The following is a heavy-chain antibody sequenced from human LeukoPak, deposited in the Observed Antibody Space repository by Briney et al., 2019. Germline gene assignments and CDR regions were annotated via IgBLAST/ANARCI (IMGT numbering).Heavy chain of an antibody. D-gene: IGHD3-16*01. V-gene: IGHV4-59*01. J-gene: IGHJ4*02. Sequence: ASETLSLTCTVSGGTLNPYYWGWIRLPPGKGLEWIGYIYYNGRVTNYNPSLKGRVSISVDTSKNQFSLNLSSVTAADTAVYYCATGGERSRIIRFWGQGTLVTVSS. CDR2: IYYNGRVT. CDR1: GGTLNPYY. CDR3: ATGGERSRIIRF.